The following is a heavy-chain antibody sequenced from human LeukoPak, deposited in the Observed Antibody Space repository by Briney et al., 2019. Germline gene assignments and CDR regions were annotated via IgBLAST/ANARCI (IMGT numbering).Heavy chain of an antibody. CDR2: IIPIFGTA. V-gene: IGHV1-69*13. CDR3: ARSRGDLSTWVDY. Sequence: SVKVSCKASGGTFSSYAISWGRQAPGQGLEWMGGIIPIFGTANYAQKFQGRVTITADESTSTAYMELSSLRSEDTAVYYCARSRGDLSTWVDYWGQGTLVTVSS. J-gene: IGHJ4*02. CDR1: GGTFSSYA. D-gene: IGHD3-10*01.